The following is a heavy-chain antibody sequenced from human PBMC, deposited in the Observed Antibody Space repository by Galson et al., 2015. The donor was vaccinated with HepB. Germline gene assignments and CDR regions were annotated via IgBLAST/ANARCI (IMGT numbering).Heavy chain of an antibody. J-gene: IGHJ5*02. CDR3: AKEHDSSGYYPNWFDP. CDR1: GFTFSSYA. Sequence: SLRLSCAASGFTFSSYAMSWVRQAPGKGLEWVSAISGSGGSTYYADSVKGRFTISRDNSKNTLYLQMNSLRAEDTAVYYCAKEHDSSGYYPNWFDPWGQGTLVTVSS. V-gene: IGHV3-23*01. CDR2: ISGSGGST. D-gene: IGHD3-22*01.